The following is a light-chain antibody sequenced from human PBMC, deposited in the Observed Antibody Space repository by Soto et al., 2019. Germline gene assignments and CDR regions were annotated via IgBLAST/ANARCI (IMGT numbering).Light chain of an antibody. CDR2: EGT. CDR3: IAYASSTTLV. J-gene: IGLJ3*02. Sequence: QSVLTQPASVSGSPGQSITISCTGTSSDVGGYNYVSWYQQHPGRAPRLLIYEGTHRPSGVSDRFSGSKSGNTASLTISGLRAEDESAYYCIAYASSTTLVFGGGTKLTVL. CDR1: SSDVGGYNY. V-gene: IGLV2-14*03.